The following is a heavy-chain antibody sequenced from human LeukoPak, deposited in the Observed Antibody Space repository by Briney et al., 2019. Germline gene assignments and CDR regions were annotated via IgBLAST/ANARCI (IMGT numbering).Heavy chain of an antibody. CDR1: GFTFSRYS. CDR2: ISYDGSNK. D-gene: IGHD2-2*01. CDR3: AKEGYCSSTSCYAGGYYYYGMDV. V-gene: IGHV3-30*18. J-gene: IGHJ6*02. Sequence: GGSLRLSCAASGFTFSRYSMHWVRQAPGKGLEWVAVISYDGSNKYYADSVKGRFTISRDNSKNTLYLQMNSLRAEDTAVYYCAKEGYCSSTSCYAGGYYYYGMDVWGQGTTVTVSS.